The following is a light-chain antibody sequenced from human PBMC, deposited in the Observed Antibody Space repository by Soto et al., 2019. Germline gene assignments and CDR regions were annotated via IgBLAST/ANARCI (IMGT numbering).Light chain of an antibody. V-gene: IGKV1-8*01. CDR3: QQYYSYPLT. Sequence: AIRMTQSPSSLSASTGDRVTITCRASQGISSYLAWYQQKPGKAPKLLIYAASTLQSGVPSRFSGSGSGTDFTLTISCLQSEYFATYYCQQYYSYPLTFGQGTKLEIK. CDR2: AAS. CDR1: QGISSY. J-gene: IGKJ2*01.